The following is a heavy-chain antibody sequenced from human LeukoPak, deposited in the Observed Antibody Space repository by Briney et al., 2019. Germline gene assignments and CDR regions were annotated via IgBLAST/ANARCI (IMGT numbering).Heavy chain of an antibody. CDR3: AKSNGYGLVDI. D-gene: IGHD3-10*01. CDR1: GGSFSGYY. V-gene: IGHV4-34*01. Sequence: SETLSLTCAVYGGSFSGYYWSWIRQPPGKGLEWIGEINHSGSTNYNPSPKSRVTISVDTSKNQFSLKLRSVTAADTAVYHCAKSNGYGLVDIWGQGTMVTVSS. J-gene: IGHJ3*02. CDR2: INHSGST.